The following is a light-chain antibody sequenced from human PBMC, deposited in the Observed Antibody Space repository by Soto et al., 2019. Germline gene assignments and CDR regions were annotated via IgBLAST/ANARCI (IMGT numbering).Light chain of an antibody. CDR2: DVS. Sequence: QSALTQPASVSGSPGQSITISCTSDVGGFDFVSWYQQRPGQAPKFIIHDVSYRPSGVSSRFSGSKSGNTASLTISGLQAEDEADYYCCSYTRDDAVVFGGGTKLTVL. CDR3: CSYTRDDAVV. V-gene: IGLV2-14*01. J-gene: IGLJ2*01. CDR1: SDVGGFDF.